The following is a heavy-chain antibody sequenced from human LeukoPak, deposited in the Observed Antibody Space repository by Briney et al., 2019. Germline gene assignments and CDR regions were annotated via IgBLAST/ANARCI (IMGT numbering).Heavy chain of an antibody. V-gene: IGHV3-21*01. Sequence: GGSLRLSCAASGFSFSFYSMNWVRQAPGKGLEWVSSISSSGSYMFYAESVEGRFTMSRDNAKNSLYLQMNSLRAEDTAVYYCARDKATRAFDYWGQGTLVTVSS. CDR2: ISSSGSYM. CDR1: GFSFSFYS. D-gene: IGHD1-26*01. J-gene: IGHJ4*02. CDR3: ARDKATRAFDY.